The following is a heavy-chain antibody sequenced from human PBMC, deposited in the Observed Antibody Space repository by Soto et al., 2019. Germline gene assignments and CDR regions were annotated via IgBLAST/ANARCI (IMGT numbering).Heavy chain of an antibody. CDR1: GFTFSNSG. V-gene: IGHV3-23*01. J-gene: IGHJ4*02. CDR3: ASLGWNIPPVDG. CDR2: ISGNTGTT. D-gene: IGHD1-1*01. Sequence: EVQLLESGGGLVQPGGSLRLSCAASGFTFSNSGMSWVRQAPGKGLEWVSAISGNTGTTYYGDSVKGRFTISRDNVKNILYLQMKSLRAEDTAVYFCASLGWNIPPVDGWGQGTPVTVSS.